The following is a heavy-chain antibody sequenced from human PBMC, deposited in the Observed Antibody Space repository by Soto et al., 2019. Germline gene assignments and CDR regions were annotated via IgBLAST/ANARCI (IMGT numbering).Heavy chain of an antibody. D-gene: IGHD1-1*01. V-gene: IGHV3-33*01. J-gene: IGHJ4*02. CDR3: ARDEVQVWSYVGSFDY. CDR2: IWFDGRNI. Sequence: QVQLVESGGGVVQPGRSLRLSCAASGFTFSNYGMHWVRQTPGRGLEWVAVIWFDGRNIAYRESVKGRFTVSRDDSKNMLYLEMESLGVEDTAVYYCARDEVQVWSYVGSFDYWGQGTLVTVSS. CDR1: GFTFSNYG.